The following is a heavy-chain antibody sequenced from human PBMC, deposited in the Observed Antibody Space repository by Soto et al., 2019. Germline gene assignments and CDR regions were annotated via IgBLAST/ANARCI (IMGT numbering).Heavy chain of an antibody. V-gene: IGHV1-2*04. CDR1: GYTFTGYY. CDR3: ARDGDDFWTGYYGMDV. Sequence: ASVKVSCKASGYTFTGYYMHWVRQAPGQGLEWMGWINPNSGGTNYAQKFQGWVTMTRDTSISTAYMELSRLRAEDTAVYYCARDGDDFWTGYYGMDVWGQGTTVTVSS. CDR2: INPNSGGT. D-gene: IGHD3-3*01. J-gene: IGHJ6*02.